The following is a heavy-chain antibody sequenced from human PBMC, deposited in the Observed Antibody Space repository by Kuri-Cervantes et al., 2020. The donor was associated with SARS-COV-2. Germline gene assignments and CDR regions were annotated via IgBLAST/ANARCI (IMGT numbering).Heavy chain of an antibody. V-gene: IGHV3-23*01. Sequence: GGSLRLSCAASGFTFSSYAMSWVRQAPGKGLEWVSAISGSGGSTYYADSVKGRFTISRDNSKNTLYLQMNSLRAEDTAVYYCAKDSLRRPFYYYYYYMDVWGKGTTVPSP. CDR2: ISGSGGST. CDR1: GFTFSSYA. CDR3: AKDSLRRPFYYYYYYMDV. J-gene: IGHJ6*03. D-gene: IGHD4-17*01.